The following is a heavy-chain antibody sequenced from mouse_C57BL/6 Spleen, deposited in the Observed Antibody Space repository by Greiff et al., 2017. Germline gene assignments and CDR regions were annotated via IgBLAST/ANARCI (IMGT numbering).Heavy chain of an antibody. V-gene: IGHV2-2*01. D-gene: IGHD1-1*01. J-gene: IGHJ2*01. CDR3: ARNDYGSSSFDY. CDR1: GFSLTSYG. CDR2: IWSGGST. Sequence: QVQLQQSGPGLVQPSQSLSITCTVSGFSLTSYGVHWVRQSPGKGLEWLGVIWSGGSTDYNAALISSLSISKDNSKSQVFFKMNSLQADDTAIYYCARNDYGSSSFDYWGQGTTLTVSS.